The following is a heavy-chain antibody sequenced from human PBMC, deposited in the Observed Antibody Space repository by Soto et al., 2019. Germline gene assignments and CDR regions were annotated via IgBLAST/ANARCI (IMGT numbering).Heavy chain of an antibody. J-gene: IGHJ3*02. CDR2: INPNGGST. D-gene: IGHD3-16*01. V-gene: IGHV1-46*03. CDR3: VREKGVPPGGGGTEPLDI. CDR1: GYSFTSQY. Sequence: QVQLVQSGAEVKKPGASVKISCEASGYSFTSQYVHWVRQAPGQGLEWMGIINPNGGSTTYAQKFQGKVHTTRDKATSTVYRGLGSPKSEGTAVYYCVREKGVPPGGGGTEPLDIWGQGTMVTVAS.